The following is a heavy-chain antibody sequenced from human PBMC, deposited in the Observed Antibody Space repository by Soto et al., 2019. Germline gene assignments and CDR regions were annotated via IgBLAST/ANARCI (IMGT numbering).Heavy chain of an antibody. CDR1: GDSISSGDSY. D-gene: IGHD3-10*01. J-gene: IGHJ4*02. V-gene: IGHV4-30-4*01. CDR3: AREGRWLPIDY. Sequence: QVQLQESGPGLVKPSQTLSLTCTVSGDSISSGDSYWSWIRQPPGKGLEWIGYIFYSGNTYYNPSLESRVTLSLQTSKNQFSLKLSSVTAADPAVYYCAREGRWLPIDYWRQGTLVTVSS. CDR2: IFYSGNT.